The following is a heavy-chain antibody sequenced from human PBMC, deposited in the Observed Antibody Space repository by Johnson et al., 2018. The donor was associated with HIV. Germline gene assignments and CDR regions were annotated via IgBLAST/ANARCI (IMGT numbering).Heavy chain of an antibody. CDR1: GFTFSRYW. J-gene: IGHJ3*02. V-gene: IGHV3-7*05. Sequence: VQLVESGGGLVQPGGSLRLSCAASGFTFSRYWMSWVHQTPGKGLEWVANIKQDGSEKYYVDSVKGRFTISRDNAKNSVYLQMNSLRAEDTAVYYCARGTLAAFDIWGQGTMVTVSS. D-gene: IGHD2-2*01. CDR2: IKQDGSEK. CDR3: ARGTLAAFDI.